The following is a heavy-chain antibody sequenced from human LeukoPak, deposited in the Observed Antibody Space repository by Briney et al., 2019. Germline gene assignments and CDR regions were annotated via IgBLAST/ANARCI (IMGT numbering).Heavy chain of an antibody. Sequence: GGSLRLSCAASGFTFSNAWMNWVRQAPGKGLEWVGRIKSKPDGGTTDYAAPVKGRFTISRDDSKNTLYLQMNSLKTEDTAVYYCTSETNYYDSSGYYFPFDYWGQGTLVTVSS. J-gene: IGHJ4*02. V-gene: IGHV3-15*07. D-gene: IGHD3-22*01. CDR3: TSETNYYDSSGYYFPFDY. CDR1: GFTFSNAW. CDR2: IKSKPDGGTT.